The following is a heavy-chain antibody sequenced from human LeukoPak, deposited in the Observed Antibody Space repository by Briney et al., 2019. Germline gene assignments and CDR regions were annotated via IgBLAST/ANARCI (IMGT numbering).Heavy chain of an antibody. Sequence: GGSLRLSCAASGFSLSSYDMHWVRQAPGEGLEWVSAFHTDGGAYYLDSVKGRFTVSREDARNSLYLQMNALKAGDTAVYYCARGSGPGVTTIDSWGQGTLVIVSS. V-gene: IGHV3-13*01. D-gene: IGHD4-17*01. CDR1: GFSLSSYD. CDR3: ARGSGPGVTTIDS. J-gene: IGHJ4*02. CDR2: FHTDGGA.